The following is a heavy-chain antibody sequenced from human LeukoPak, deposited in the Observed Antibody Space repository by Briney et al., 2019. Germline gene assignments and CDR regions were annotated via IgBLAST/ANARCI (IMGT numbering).Heavy chain of an antibody. J-gene: IGHJ4*02. CDR2: MYPLNSDI. CDR1: GYSFTSYW. Sequence: GESLKISCQGSGYSFTSYWIGWVRQMPGKGLEWMGIMYPLNSDIRYKPSFEGQVTMSADMSIKTAYLQWSSLKASDTAIYYCATTRGGNYRWDYWGQGTLVTVSS. CDR3: ATTRGGNYRWDY. V-gene: IGHV5-51*01. D-gene: IGHD3-16*01.